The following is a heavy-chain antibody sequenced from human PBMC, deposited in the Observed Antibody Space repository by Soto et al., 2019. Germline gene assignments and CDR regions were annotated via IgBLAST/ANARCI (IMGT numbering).Heavy chain of an antibody. Sequence: EVQLVESGGGLVQPGGSLRLSCAASGFTFSSYWMHWVRQAPGKGLVWVSRINSDGSSTSYADSVKGRFTISRDNAKNTLYLQMNRLRAEDTAVYYCARDPSRGYDFWSGYYTLYYYYYGMDVWGQGTTVTVSS. CDR3: ARDPSRGYDFWSGYYTLYYYYYGMDV. D-gene: IGHD3-3*01. V-gene: IGHV3-74*01. CDR1: GFTFSSYW. CDR2: INSDGSST. J-gene: IGHJ6*02.